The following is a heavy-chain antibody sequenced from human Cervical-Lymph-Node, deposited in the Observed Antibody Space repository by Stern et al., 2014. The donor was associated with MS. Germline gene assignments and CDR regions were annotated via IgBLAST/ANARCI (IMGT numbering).Heavy chain of an antibody. D-gene: IGHD2-2*01. J-gene: IGHJ4*02. CDR1: GYSFSNYW. Sequence: MQLVQSGAEVKKPGEPLKISCKASGYSFSNYWIGWVRQMPGKGLELMGIIYPGYSDTRYSPSLQGQVTIPADKSINTAYLQWGSLKASDTAMYYCASARYCSSTSCFDDYFDYWGQGTLVAVSS. V-gene: IGHV5-51*01. CDR3: ASARYCSSTSCFDDYFDY. CDR2: IYPGYSDT.